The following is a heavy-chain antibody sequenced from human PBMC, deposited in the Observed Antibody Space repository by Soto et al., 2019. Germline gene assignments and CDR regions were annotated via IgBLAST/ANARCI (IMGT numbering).Heavy chain of an antibody. CDR3: ARMKGWQEIYYYYGMDV. D-gene: IGHD2-15*01. J-gene: IGHJ6*02. V-gene: IGHV3-15*01. CDR1: GFTFKNAW. Sequence: PGGSLRLSCAASGFTFKNAWMTWVRQAPGKGLEWVGRIKTKYEGDTTDYAAPVKGRFSISRDDSKNTLYLQMKSLKIEDTATYYCARMKGWQEIYYYYGMDVWGQGTTVTVSS. CDR2: IKTKYEGDTT.